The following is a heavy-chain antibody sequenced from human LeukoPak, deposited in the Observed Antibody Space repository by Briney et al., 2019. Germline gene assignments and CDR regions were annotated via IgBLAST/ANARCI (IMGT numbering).Heavy chain of an antibody. V-gene: IGHV5-51*01. J-gene: IGHJ1*01. D-gene: IGHD4-17*01. CDR3: ARLPLRTVTRRRVFQH. CDR1: GYSFTSYW. CDR2: IYPGDSDT. Sequence: PGESLKISCKGSGYSFTSYWIGWVRQMPGKGLEWMGIIYPGDSDTRYSPSFQGQVTISADKSISTAYLQWSSLKASDTAMYYCARLPLRTVTRRRVFQHWGQGTLVTVSS.